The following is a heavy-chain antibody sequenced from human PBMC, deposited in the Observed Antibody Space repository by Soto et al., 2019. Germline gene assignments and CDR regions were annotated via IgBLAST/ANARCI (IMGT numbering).Heavy chain of an antibody. Sequence: VQLVESGGGLVRTGGSLRLSCAASGFTFSNAWMNWVRQAPGKGLEWVGRIKSKTDGGTTDYAAPVKGRFTISRDESKNTLYLQMNSLKTGDTAVYYCIVRYPYYFDYWGQGTLVTVSS. V-gene: IGHV3-15*07. CDR3: IVRYPYYFDY. D-gene: IGHD2-21*01. CDR2: IKSKTDGGTT. J-gene: IGHJ4*02. CDR1: GFTFSNAW.